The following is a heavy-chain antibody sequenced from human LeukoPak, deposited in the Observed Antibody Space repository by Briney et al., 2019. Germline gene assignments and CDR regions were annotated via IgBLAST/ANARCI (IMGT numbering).Heavy chain of an antibody. CDR1: RGSISSSSYY. J-gene: IGHJ3*02. V-gene: IGHV4-39*07. CDR3: ITDSGPKEPDAFDI. Sequence: SETLSLTCTVSRGSISSSSYYWGWIRQPPGKGLEWIGSIYYSGSTYYNPSLKSRVTISVDTSKNQFSLKLSSVTAADTAVYYCITDSGPKEPDAFDIWGQGTMVTVSS. D-gene: IGHD1-26*01. CDR2: IYYSGST.